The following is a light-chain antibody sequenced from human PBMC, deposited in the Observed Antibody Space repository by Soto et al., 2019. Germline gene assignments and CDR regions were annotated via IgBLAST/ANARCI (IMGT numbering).Light chain of an antibody. CDR2: ETD. V-gene: IGLV1-51*02. CDR1: NSNTGNNY. CDR3: GTWDSSLSAFYV. Sequence: QSALTQPPSVSAAPGQRVTISCSGSNSNTGNNYVSWYQQLPGTAPKLLIYETDKRPSGIPDRFSGSKSGTSATLGITGLQTGDEADYYCGTWDSSLSAFYVFGTGTKVTVL. J-gene: IGLJ1*01.